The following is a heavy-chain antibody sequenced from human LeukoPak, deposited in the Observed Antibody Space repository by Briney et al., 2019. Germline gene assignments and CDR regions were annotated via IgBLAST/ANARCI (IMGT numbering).Heavy chain of an antibody. V-gene: IGHV3-33*01. J-gene: IGHJ4*02. CDR3: ARFPIRGSSSDY. CDR1: GFTFSSYG. D-gene: IGHD3-10*01. CDR2: IWYDGSNK. Sequence: GGSLRLSCAASGFTFSSYGMHWVRQAPGKGLEWVAVIWYDGSNKYYADSVKGRFTTSRDNSKNTLYLQMNSLRAEDTAVYYCARFPIRGSSSDYWGQGTLVTVSS.